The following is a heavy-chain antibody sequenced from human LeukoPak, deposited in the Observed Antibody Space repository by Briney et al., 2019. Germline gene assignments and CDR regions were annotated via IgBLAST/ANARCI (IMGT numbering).Heavy chain of an antibody. J-gene: IGHJ4*02. CDR1: GGSISSYY. Sequence: SESLSLTCTVSGGSISSYYWSWIRQPPGKGLVWIGRIYTSGSTNYNPSLKSRVTMSVDTSKNQFSLKLSSVTAADTAVYYCAREGIAAAGTVDYWGQGTLVTVSS. V-gene: IGHV4-4*07. CDR3: AREGIAAAGTVDY. D-gene: IGHD6-13*01. CDR2: IYTSGST.